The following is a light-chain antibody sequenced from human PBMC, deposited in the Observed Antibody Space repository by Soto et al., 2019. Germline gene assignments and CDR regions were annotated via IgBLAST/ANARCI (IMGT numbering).Light chain of an antibody. V-gene: IGLV2-14*01. CDR2: DVN. CDR3: TSYASGSSHVV. CDR1: SSDIGGYDY. J-gene: IGLJ2*01. Sequence: QSALTQPASVSGSPGQSITLSCTGTSSDIGGYDYVSWYQRHPGKDPKLIIYDVNNRPSGVSNRFSGSKSGNTASLTISGLQAEDEAVYYCTSYASGSSHVVFGGGTKLTVL.